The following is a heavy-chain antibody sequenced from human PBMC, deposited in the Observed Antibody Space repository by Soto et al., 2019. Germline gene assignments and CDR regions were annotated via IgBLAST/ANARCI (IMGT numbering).Heavy chain of an antibody. V-gene: IGHV4-34*01. CDR2: INHSGRT. CDR1: GGSFSGCY. Sequence: SETLSLTCAVYGGSFSGCYWSWIRQPPGKGLEWIGEINHSGRTNYKPSLKSRVTISVDTSKNQFSLKLSSVTAADTAVFYCARVRTVTATFYYYYGMDXWGQGTTVTVS. CDR3: ARVRTVTATFYYYYGMDX. D-gene: IGHD2-21*02. J-gene: IGHJ6*02.